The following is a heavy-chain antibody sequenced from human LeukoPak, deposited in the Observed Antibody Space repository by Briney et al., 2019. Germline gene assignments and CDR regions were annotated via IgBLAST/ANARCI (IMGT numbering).Heavy chain of an antibody. D-gene: IGHD5-12*01. CDR1: GYIFTNYW. CDR2: IYPRDSDT. J-gene: IGHJ4*02. Sequence: GESLKISYKASGYIFTNYWIGWVRQMPGKGLEWMGIIYPRDSDTRYSPSFQGQVTVSAAKSISTAYLQWNTLEASDTAMYYCARRQYSGYDFDFWGQGTLVTVSS. CDR3: ARRQYSGYDFDF. V-gene: IGHV5-51*01.